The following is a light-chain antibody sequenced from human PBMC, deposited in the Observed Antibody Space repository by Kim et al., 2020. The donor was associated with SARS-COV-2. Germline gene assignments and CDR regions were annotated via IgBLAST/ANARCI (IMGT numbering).Light chain of an antibody. CDR2: AAS. CDR3: QQSYGMPPT. Sequence: ASVGDRVPIPRRASQSLSGLFNWYQYKPGPAPKLLIYAASSVQRGVPSRFSGSGSETEFPLTISSLQPEDFATYYCQQSYGMPPTFGPGTKVDIK. J-gene: IGKJ3*01. V-gene: IGKV1-39*01. CDR1: QSLSGL.